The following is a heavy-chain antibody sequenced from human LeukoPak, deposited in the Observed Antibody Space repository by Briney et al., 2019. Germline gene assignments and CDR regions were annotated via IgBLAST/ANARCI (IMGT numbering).Heavy chain of an antibody. CDR2: IDGSSRAI. CDR3: ARKMAL. Sequence: GGSLRLSCAASGFTFSSYGMNWVRQAPGKGLEWVSYIDGSSRAIYYADSVKGRFTVSRDNAKNSQFLQMNSLRDEDTAVYFCARKMALWGQGTLVTVSS. CDR1: GFTFSSYG. D-gene: IGHD5-24*01. J-gene: IGHJ4*02. V-gene: IGHV3-48*02.